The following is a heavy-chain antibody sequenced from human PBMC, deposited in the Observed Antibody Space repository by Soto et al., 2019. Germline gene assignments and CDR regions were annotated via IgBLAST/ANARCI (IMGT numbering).Heavy chain of an antibody. V-gene: IGHV3-15*07. Sequence: EVQLVESGGGLVKPGGSLRLSCAASGFTFSNAWMNWVRQAPGKGLEWVGRIKSKTDGGTTDYAAPVKGRFTISRDDSKNTQYLQMNSLKTEDTAVYYCTTSSVPNYYYYGMDVWGQGTTVTVPS. J-gene: IGHJ6*02. D-gene: IGHD3-10*02. CDR2: IKSKTDGGTT. CDR3: TTSSVPNYYYYGMDV. CDR1: GFTFSNAW.